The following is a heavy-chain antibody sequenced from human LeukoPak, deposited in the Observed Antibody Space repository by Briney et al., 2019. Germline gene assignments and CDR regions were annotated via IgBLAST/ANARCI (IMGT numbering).Heavy chain of an antibody. D-gene: IGHD5-18*01. CDR3: ARHSQYSYGLLYFFDF. CDR1: GGSLSSSSYY. Sequence: PSETLSLTCTVSGGSLSSSSYYWGWIRQPPGKGLEWIVSIYYSGTTYYNPSLKSRVTISVDTSKNQFSLKLRSVTAADTAVYYCARHSQYSYGLLYFFDFWGQGTLVTVSS. CDR2: IYYSGTT. V-gene: IGHV4-39*01. J-gene: IGHJ4*02.